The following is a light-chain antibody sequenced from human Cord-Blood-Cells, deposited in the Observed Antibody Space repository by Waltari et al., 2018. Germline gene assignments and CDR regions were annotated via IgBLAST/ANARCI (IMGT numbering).Light chain of an antibody. J-gene: IGKJ1*01. V-gene: IGKV1-39*01. CDR3: QQSYSTLWT. Sequence: DIQMTQSPSSLSASVGARVTITCRASQSISSYLNWYQQKPGKAPKLLIYAASSVQSGVPSRFSGSGSETDFTLSISSLQPEDFATYYCQQSYSTLWTFGQGTKVEIK. CDR1: QSISSY. CDR2: AAS.